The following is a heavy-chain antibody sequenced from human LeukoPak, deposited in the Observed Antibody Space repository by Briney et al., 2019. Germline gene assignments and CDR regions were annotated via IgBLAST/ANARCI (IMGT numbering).Heavy chain of an antibody. V-gene: IGHV4-38-2*01. Sequence: PSETLSLTCDVSAYSISTNYYWGWIRQPPGKGLEWIGNIYHSGTTYYNPSLRSRVTISVDTSKTQFSLKLSSVTAADTAVYYCARPSLPGNLGAFDIWGQGTMVTVSS. CDR2: IYHSGTT. CDR3: ARPSLPGNLGAFDI. J-gene: IGHJ3*02. CDR1: AYSISTNYY. D-gene: IGHD7-27*01.